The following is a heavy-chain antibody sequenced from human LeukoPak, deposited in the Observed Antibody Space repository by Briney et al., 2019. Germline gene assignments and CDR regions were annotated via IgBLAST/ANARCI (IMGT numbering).Heavy chain of an antibody. D-gene: IGHD3-22*01. CDR2: INPNSGGT. V-gene: IGHV1-2*02. CDR3: ARVGSGYSNAFDI. Sequence: GASVKVSCKASGYTFTGYYMHWVRQAPGQGLEWMGWINPNSGGTNYAQKFQGRVTMTRDTSISTAYMELSRLRSDDTAVYYCARVGSGYSNAFDIWGQGTMVTVSS. CDR1: GYTFTGYY. J-gene: IGHJ3*02.